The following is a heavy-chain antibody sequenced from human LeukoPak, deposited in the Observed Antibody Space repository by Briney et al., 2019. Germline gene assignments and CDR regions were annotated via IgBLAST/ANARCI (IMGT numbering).Heavy chain of an antibody. CDR1: GGFISSYY. CDR3: AAVVPAYYYYYMDV. CDR2: IYYSGST. D-gene: IGHD2-2*01. Sequence: PSETLSLTCTVSGGFISSYYWSWIRQPPGKGLEWIGYIYYSGSTNYNPSLKSRVTMSVDTSKNQFSLKLSSVTAADTAVYYCAAVVPAYYYYYMDVWGKGTTVTVSS. J-gene: IGHJ6*03. V-gene: IGHV4-59*12.